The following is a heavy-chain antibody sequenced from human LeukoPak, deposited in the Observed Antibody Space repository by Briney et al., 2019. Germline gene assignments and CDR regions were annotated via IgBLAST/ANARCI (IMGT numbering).Heavy chain of an antibody. D-gene: IGHD5-18*01. Sequence: GGSLRLSCAASGFTFSSYSMNWVRQAPGKGLEWVSSISSSSSYIYYADSVKGRFTISRDNAKNSLYLQMNSLRAEDTAVYYCARVSGYSYGYDAFDIWGQGTMVTVSS. CDR2: ISSSSSYI. CDR3: ARVSGYSYGYDAFDI. V-gene: IGHV3-21*01. J-gene: IGHJ3*02. CDR1: GFTFSSYS.